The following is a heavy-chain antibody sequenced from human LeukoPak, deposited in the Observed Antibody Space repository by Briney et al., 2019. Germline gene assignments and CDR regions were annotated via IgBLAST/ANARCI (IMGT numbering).Heavy chain of an antibody. Sequence: PQASVKVSCKASGYTFTGYYMHWVRQAPGQGLEWMGWINPNSGGTNYAQKFQGRVTMTRDTSISTAYMELSSLRSEDTAVYYCARAFSTVTWSNWFDPWGQGTLVTVSS. CDR1: GYTFTGYY. D-gene: IGHD4-17*01. CDR2: INPNSGGT. CDR3: ARAFSTVTWSNWFDP. J-gene: IGHJ5*02. V-gene: IGHV1-2*02.